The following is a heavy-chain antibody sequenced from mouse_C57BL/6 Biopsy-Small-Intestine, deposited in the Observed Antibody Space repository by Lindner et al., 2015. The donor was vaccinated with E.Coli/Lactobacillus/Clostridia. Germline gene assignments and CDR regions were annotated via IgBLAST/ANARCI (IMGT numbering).Heavy chain of an antibody. CDR2: ISSGGSYT. CDR1: GFTFSSYG. D-gene: IGHD2-3*01. CDR3: ARGDDGYYLFAY. Sequence: VQLQESGGDLVKPGGSPKLSCAASGFTFSSYGMSWVRQTPDKRLEWVATISSGGSYTYYPDSVKGRFTISRDNAKNTLYLQMSSLKSEDTAMYFCARGDDGYYLFAYWGQGTLVTVSA. J-gene: IGHJ3*01. V-gene: IGHV5-6*01.